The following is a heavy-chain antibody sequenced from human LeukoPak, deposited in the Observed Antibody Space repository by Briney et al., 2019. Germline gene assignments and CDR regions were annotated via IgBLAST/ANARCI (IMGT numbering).Heavy chain of an antibody. Sequence: PSQTLSLTCAVSGGSISSGGYSWSWIRQPPGKGLEWIGYIYPSGSTYYNPSLKSRVTISVDRSKNQFSLKLSSVTAADTAVYSCASASSGGSGYYFDYWGQGTLVTVSS. CDR1: GGSISSGGYS. CDR2: IYPSGST. CDR3: ASASSGGSGYYFDY. J-gene: IGHJ4*02. V-gene: IGHV4-30-2*01. D-gene: IGHD2-15*01.